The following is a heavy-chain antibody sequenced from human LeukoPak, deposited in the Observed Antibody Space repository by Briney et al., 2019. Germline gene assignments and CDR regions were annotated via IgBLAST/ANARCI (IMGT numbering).Heavy chain of an antibody. CDR1: GFTFSSYA. V-gene: IGHV3-23*01. J-gene: IGHJ4*02. D-gene: IGHD3-10*01. CDR3: ATMVRGVRFDY. CDR2: ISGSGGST. Sequence: GGPLRLSCAASGFTFSSYAMSWVRQAPGKGLEWVSAISGSGGSTYYADSVKGRFTISRDNSKNTLYLQMNSLRAEDTAVYYCATMVRGVRFDYWGQGTLVTVSS.